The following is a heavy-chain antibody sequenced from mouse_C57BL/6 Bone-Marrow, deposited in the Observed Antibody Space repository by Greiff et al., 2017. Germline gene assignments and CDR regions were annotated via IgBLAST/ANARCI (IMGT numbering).Heavy chain of an antibody. J-gene: IGHJ2*01. V-gene: IGHV1-76*01. Sequence: QVHVKQSGAELVRPGASVKLSCTASGYTFTASYLNWVKPRPGKGLEWIAMIYPGYGNTYYNAKFKGKATLTSEKSSSTAYMQRISLSSEDSAVYFCARWGSFDYWGQGTTLTVSS. CDR1: GYTFTASY. CDR2: IYPGYGNT. CDR3: ARWGSFDY.